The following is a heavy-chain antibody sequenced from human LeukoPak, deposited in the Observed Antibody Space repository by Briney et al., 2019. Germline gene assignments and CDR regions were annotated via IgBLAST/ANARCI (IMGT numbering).Heavy chain of an antibody. D-gene: IGHD6-19*01. CDR3: ARDATYSSGWYIDP. Sequence: ASVKVSCKASGYTFTGYYMHWVRRAPGQGLEWMGWINPNSGGTNYAKKFQGRVTMTRDTSISTAYMELSRLRSDHTAVYYWARDATYSSGWYIDPWGQGTLVTVSS. J-gene: IGHJ5*02. V-gene: IGHV1-2*02. CDR2: INPNSGGT. CDR1: GYTFTGYY.